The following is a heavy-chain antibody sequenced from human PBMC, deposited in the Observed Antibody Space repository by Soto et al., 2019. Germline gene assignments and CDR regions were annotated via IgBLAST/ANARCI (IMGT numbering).Heavy chain of an antibody. V-gene: IGHV3-21*01. CDR3: ARDRYDFWSGYLLYYYYGMDV. J-gene: IGHJ6*02. D-gene: IGHD3-3*01. CDR2: ISSSSSYI. Sequence: EVQLVESGGGLVKPGGSLRLSCAASGFTFSSYSMNWVRQAPGKGLEWVSSISSSSSYIYYADSVKGRFTISRDNAKNPLYQQINGLSAEDTAVYYCARDRYDFWSGYLLYYYYGMDVWGQGTTVTVSS. CDR1: GFTFSSYS.